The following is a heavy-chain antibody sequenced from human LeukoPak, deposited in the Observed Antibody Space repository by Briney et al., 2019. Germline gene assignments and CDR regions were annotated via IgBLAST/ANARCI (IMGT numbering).Heavy chain of an antibody. V-gene: IGHV3-23*01. CDR3: ARDHGGRGSSWTFDY. D-gene: IGHD6-13*01. J-gene: IGHJ4*02. Sequence: GGSLRLSCAASGFTFSSYAMSWVRQAPGKGLEWVSAISGSGGSTYYADSVKGRFTISRDNSKNTLYLQMNSLRAEDTAVYYCARDHGGRGSSWTFDYWGQGTLVTVSS. CDR1: GFTFSSYA. CDR2: ISGSGGST.